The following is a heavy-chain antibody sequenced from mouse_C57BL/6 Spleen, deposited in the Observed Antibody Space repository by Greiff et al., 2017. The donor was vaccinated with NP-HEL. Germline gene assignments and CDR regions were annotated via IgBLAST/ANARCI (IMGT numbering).Heavy chain of an antibody. J-gene: IGHJ2*01. Sequence: VKLKQPGAELVKPGASVKLSCKASGYTFTSYWMHWVKQRPGQGLEWIGMIHPNSGSTNYNEKFKSKATLTVDKSSSTAYMQLSSLTSEDSAVYYCARPLITTVVATDYWGQGTTLTVSS. CDR1: GYTFTSYW. CDR3: ARPLITTVVATDY. V-gene: IGHV1-64*01. D-gene: IGHD1-1*01. CDR2: IHPNSGST.